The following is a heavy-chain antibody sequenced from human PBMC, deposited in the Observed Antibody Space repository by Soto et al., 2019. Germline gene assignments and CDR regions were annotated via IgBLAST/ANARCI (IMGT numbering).Heavy chain of an antibody. D-gene: IGHD5-18*01. CDR1: GFNFSSFA. CDR2: INGSGGSR. Sequence: EVQLLESGGGLVQPGGSLRLSCAGSGFNFSSFAMTWVRQAPGKGLEWVSTINGSGGSRFYAASVKGRFTLTRDNAKDPVYLQMNSLRVEDTAFYYCAKEGTAEWIHYDYPTDVWGRGTPVTVSS. CDR3: AKEGTAEWIHYDYPTDV. V-gene: IGHV3-23*01. J-gene: IGHJ6*02.